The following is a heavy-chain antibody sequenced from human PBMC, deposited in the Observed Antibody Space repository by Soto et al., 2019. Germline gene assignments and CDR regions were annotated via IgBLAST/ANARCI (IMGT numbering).Heavy chain of an antibody. Sequence: SDPLSPTSAGCGASFRGYSWSWIRRSPGKGLEWIGQINHSGSTNYNPSLKSRVTISVDTSKNQFSLSLSSVTAADTAVYYCARGATRIQLWPFDYWGQGTLVTVS. CDR2: INHSGST. D-gene: IGHD5-18*01. V-gene: IGHV4-34*01. CDR3: ARGATRIQLWPFDY. J-gene: IGHJ4*02. CDR1: GASFRGYS.